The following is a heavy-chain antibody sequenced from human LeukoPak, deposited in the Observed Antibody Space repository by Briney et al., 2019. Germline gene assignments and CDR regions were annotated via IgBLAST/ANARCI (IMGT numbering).Heavy chain of an antibody. CDR2: ISSSSSYI. J-gene: IGHJ5*02. V-gene: IGHV3-21*01. CDR1: GFTFSSYS. CDR3: ARVGSSSYRRWFDP. Sequence: GGSLRLSCAASGFTFSSYSMNWVRQAPGKGLEWVSSISSSSSYIYYADSVKGRFTISRDNAKNSLYLQMNSLRAEDTAVYYCARVGSSSYRRWFDPWGQGTLVTVSS. D-gene: IGHD6-13*01.